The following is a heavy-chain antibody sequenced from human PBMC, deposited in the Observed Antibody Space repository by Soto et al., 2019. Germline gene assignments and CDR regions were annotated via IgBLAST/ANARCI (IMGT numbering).Heavy chain of an antibody. Sequence: QVQLVESGGGVVQPGRSLRLSCAASGFTFSSYGMHWVRQAPGKGLEWVAVIWYDGSNKYYADSVKGRFTISRDNSKNXXYLQMTSLGAEDTAVYYCARADVLLWFGEPHGFDYWGQGTLVTVSS. J-gene: IGHJ4*02. D-gene: IGHD3-10*01. CDR3: ARADVLLWFGEPHGFDY. CDR1: GFTFSSYG. V-gene: IGHV3-33*01. CDR2: IWYDGSNK.